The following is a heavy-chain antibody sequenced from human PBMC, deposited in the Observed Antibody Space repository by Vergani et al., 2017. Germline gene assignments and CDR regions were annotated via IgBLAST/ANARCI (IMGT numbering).Heavy chain of an antibody. Sequence: EVQLLESGGDLVQPGGSLRLSCAASGFTFNHYAMNWVRQAPGKGLEWVAGISGSGGSTYYAGSVKGRCTISRDSSKNTRYLQMNSLSAGDTAVYYCAKANPRNSGYDYLYYYPANDVWCQGTTVTVSS. V-gene: IGHV3-23*01. D-gene: IGHD5-12*01. CDR1: GFTFNHYA. CDR3: AKANPRNSGYDYLYYYPANDV. CDR2: ISGSGGST. J-gene: IGHJ6*02.